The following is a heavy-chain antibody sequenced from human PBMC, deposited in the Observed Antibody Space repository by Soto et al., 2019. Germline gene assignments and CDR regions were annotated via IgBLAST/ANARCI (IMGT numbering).Heavy chain of an antibody. CDR3: ARHGWVGVTTEDLTHYYGMDV. CDR1: GYSFTSYW. CDR2: IYPGDSDT. D-gene: IGHD1-26*01. V-gene: IGHV5-51*01. J-gene: IGHJ6*02. Sequence: PGESLKISCKGSGYSFTSYWIAWVRQMPGKGLECMGIIYPGDSDTKYSPSFQGQVTMSADKSLSTAYLQWSSLKASDSAMYYCARHGWVGVTTEDLTHYYGMDVWGQGTTVTVSS.